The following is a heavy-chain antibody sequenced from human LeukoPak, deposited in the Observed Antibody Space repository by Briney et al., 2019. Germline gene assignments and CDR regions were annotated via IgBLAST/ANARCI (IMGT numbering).Heavy chain of an antibody. CDR1: GYSFTSYW. D-gene: IGHD3-22*01. J-gene: IGHJ4*02. CDR2: IYPGDSDT. Sequence: PGESLKISCKGSGYSFTSYWIGWVRQMPGKGLEWMGIIYPGDSDTRYSPSFQGQVTISADKSISTAYLQWSSLKASDTAMYYCARLYYYDSSGYYPYYFDYWGQGTLVTVSS. V-gene: IGHV5-51*01. CDR3: ARLYYYDSSGYYPYYFDY.